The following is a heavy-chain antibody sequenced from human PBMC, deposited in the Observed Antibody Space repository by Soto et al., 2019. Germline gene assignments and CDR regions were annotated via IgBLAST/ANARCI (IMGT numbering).Heavy chain of an antibody. CDR1: GGSINSSSYF. V-gene: IGHV4-39*01. CDR3: ARHYSSGSRNWFDP. CDR2: IYYSGST. Sequence: TSETLSLTCSVSGGSINSSSYFWGLVLQPPGKGLEWIGSIYYSGSTYYNPSLRSRVTISVDTSKKQFSLKLSSVTAADTAVFYCARHYSSGSRNWFDPWGQGTLVTVSS. J-gene: IGHJ5*02. D-gene: IGHD6-19*01.